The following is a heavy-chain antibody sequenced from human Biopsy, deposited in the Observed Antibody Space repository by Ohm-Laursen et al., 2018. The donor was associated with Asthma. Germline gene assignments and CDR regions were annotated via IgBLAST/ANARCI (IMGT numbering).Heavy chain of an antibody. CDR2: ISGSGGST. V-gene: IGHV3-23*01. J-gene: IGHJ4*02. CDR1: GFTFSSYG. D-gene: IGHD3-3*01. CDR3: ASQSSGPDFWSGYYYFDY. Sequence: GSLRLSCAASGFTFSSYGMHWVRQAPGKGLEWVSAISGSGGSTYYADSVKGRLTISRDNSKNTLYLQMNSLRAEDTAVYYCASQSSGPDFWSGYYYFDYWGQGTLVTVSS.